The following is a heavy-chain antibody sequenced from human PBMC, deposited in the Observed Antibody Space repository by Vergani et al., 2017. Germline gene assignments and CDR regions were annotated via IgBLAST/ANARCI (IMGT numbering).Heavy chain of an antibody. CDR3: AKDGVWFGPPD. J-gene: IGHJ4*02. Sequence: EVQLLESGGGLVQPGGSLRLSCAASGFTFSSYAMSWVRQAPGKGLEWVSGISGSGGSTYYADSVKGRFTISRDNSKNTVYLQMNSLRAEDTSVYYCAKDGVWFGPPDWGQGTLVTVSS. CDR2: ISGSGGST. D-gene: IGHD3-10*01. CDR1: GFTFSSYA. V-gene: IGHV3-23*01.